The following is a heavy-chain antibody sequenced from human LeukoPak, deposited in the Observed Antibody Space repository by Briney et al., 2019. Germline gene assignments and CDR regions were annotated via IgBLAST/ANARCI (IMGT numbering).Heavy chain of an antibody. Sequence: PGGSLRLSCAASGFTFSNSAMHWVRQAPGKGVEWVAFIRYDGSIKYYADSVKGRFTISRDNSKNTLYLQMSSLRADDTAIYYCAKVGDMYYYLDYWGQGTLVTVSS. J-gene: IGHJ4*02. CDR1: GFTFSNSA. CDR2: IRYDGSIK. V-gene: IGHV3-30*02. D-gene: IGHD3-10*01. CDR3: AKVGDMYYYLDY.